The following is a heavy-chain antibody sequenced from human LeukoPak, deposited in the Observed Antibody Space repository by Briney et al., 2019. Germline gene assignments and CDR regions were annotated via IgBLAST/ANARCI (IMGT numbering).Heavy chain of an antibody. CDR3: ATDPYYDSSGYYFRFDP. Sequence: ASVKVSCKVSGYTLTELSMHWVRQAPGKGLEWMGGFDPEDGETIYAQKFQGRVTMTEDTSTDTAYMELSSLRSEATAVYYCATDPYYDSSGYYFRFDPWGQGTLVTVSS. J-gene: IGHJ5*02. CDR2: FDPEDGET. V-gene: IGHV1-24*01. CDR1: GYTLTELS. D-gene: IGHD3-22*01.